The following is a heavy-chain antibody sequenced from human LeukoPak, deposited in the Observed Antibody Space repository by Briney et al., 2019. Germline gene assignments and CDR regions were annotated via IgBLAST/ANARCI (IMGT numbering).Heavy chain of an antibody. V-gene: IGHV4-59*12. Sequence: SETLSLTCTVSGGSISSYYWSWIRQPPGKGLEWIGYIYYSGSTYYNPSLKSRVTISVDRSKNQFSLKLSSVTAADTAMYYCARRGYSSSTGDMDVWGKGTTVTVSS. D-gene: IGHD6-6*01. CDR2: IYYSGST. J-gene: IGHJ6*03. CDR3: ARRGYSSSTGDMDV. CDR1: GGSISSYY.